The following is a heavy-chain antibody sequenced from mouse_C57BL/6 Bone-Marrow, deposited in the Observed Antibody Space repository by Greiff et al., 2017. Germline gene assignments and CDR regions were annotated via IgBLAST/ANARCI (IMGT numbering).Heavy chain of an antibody. CDR1: GYTFTSYW. J-gene: IGHJ1*03. Sequence: VQLQQPGAELVKPGASVKMSCKASGYTFTSYWITWVKQRPGQGLEWIGYIYPGSGSTNYNEKFMSKATLTVYTSSSTAYMQLSSLTSEDSAVYYCARRWERFDFDVWGTGTTVTVAS. V-gene: IGHV1-55*01. CDR2: IYPGSGST. CDR3: ARRWERFDFDV. D-gene: IGHD1-1*02.